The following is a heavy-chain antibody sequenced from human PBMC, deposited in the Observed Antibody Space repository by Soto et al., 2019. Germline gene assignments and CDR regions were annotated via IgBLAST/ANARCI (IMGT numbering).Heavy chain of an antibody. D-gene: IGHD3-10*01. J-gene: IGHJ4*02. V-gene: IGHV5-51*01. CDR1: GYIFTNYW. CDR3: ARHTNYFGPDY. Sequence: PGESLKISCKSSGYIFTNYWIGWVRQMPEKGLEWMGIIHPGDSDIRYSPSFQGQVTISADKSINTAYLQWSSLKASDTAMYYCARHTNYFGPDYWGLGTLVTVSS. CDR2: IHPGDSDI.